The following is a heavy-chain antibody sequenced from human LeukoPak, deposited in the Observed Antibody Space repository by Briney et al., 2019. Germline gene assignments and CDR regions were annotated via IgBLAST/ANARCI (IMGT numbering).Heavy chain of an antibody. CDR2: IIPIFGTA. V-gene: IGHV1-69*05. CDR3: ETQGRSFLDY. J-gene: IGHJ4*02. CDR1: GGTLTSYA. Sequence: SVKVSCKASGGTLTSYAISWVRQAPGQGLEWMGRIIPIFGTANYAQKFQGRVTITTDESTSTAYMELSSLRSEDTAVYYCETQGRSFLDYWGQGTLVTVSS.